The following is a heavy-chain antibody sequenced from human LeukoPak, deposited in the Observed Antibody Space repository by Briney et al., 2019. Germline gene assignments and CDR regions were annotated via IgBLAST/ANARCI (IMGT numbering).Heavy chain of an antibody. D-gene: IGHD3/OR15-3a*01. J-gene: IGHJ5*01. CDR1: GFTFDDYA. CDR2: IYPGDSDT. Sequence: SLRLSCAASGFTFDDYAMHWVRQAPGKGLEWMGIIYPGDSDTIYSPSFQGQVTISVDKSISTAYLQWNSLKASDTAMYYCARREGTGFDSWGQGTLVTVSS. CDR3: ARREGTGFDS. V-gene: IGHV5-51*01.